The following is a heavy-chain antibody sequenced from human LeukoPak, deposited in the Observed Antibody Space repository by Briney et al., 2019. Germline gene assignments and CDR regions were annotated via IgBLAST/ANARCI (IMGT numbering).Heavy chain of an antibody. CDR3: ARPYYYGSGSAWGYFDY. CDR2: ISGSGGST. Sequence: GGTLRLSCAASGFTFSSYGMSWVRQAPGKGLEWVSAISGSGGSTYYADSVKGRFTISRDNSKNTLYLQMNSLRAEDTAVYYCARPYYYGSGSAWGYFDYWGQGTLVTVSS. V-gene: IGHV3-23*01. D-gene: IGHD3-10*01. J-gene: IGHJ4*02. CDR1: GFTFSSYG.